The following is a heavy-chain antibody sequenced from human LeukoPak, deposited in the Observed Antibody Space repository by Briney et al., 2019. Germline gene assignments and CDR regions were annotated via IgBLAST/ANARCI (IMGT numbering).Heavy chain of an antibody. Sequence: GGSLRLSCAASGFTFSSYGMHWVRQAPGKGLEWVAFIRYDGSNKYYADSVKGRFTISRDNSKNTLYLQMNSLRAEDTAVYYCAKGIDERFLEWLVDYWGQGTLVTVSS. D-gene: IGHD3-3*01. CDR3: AKGIDERFLEWLVDY. J-gene: IGHJ4*02. CDR1: GFTFSSYG. V-gene: IGHV3-30*02. CDR2: IRYDGSNK.